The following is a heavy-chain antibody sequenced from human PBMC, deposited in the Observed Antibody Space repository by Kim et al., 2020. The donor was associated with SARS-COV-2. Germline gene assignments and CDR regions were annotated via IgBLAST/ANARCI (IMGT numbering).Heavy chain of an antibody. D-gene: IGHD3-9*01. CDR1: GGSISSGGYY. J-gene: IGHJ5*02. CDR3: ARDLGVGYFDWLLHGGWFDP. Sequence: SETLSLTCTVSGGSISSGGYYWSWIRQHPGKGLEWIGYIYYSGSTYYNPSLKSRVTISVDTSKNQFSLKLSSVTAADTAVYYCARDLGVGYFDWLLHGGWFDPWGQGTLVTVSS. V-gene: IGHV4-31*03. CDR2: IYYSGST.